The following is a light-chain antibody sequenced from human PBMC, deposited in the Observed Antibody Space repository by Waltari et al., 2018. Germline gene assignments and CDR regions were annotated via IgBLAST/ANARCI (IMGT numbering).Light chain of an antibody. CDR2: QAS. V-gene: IGKV1-5*03. Sequence: QLTQSPSTLSASVGDRVTITCRASQGIATWLAWYQQKPGKVPKVLIYQASTLESGVPARFSGSGSGTEFTLTISSLQPDDSATYYCQQYNTYVFGPGTKLEIK. CDR3: QQYNTYV. CDR1: QGIATW. J-gene: IGKJ2*01.